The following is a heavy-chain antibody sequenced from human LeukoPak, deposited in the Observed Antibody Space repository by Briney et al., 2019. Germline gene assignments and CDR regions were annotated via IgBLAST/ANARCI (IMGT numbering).Heavy chain of an antibody. CDR2: ISGSGGST. Sequence: GGSLRLSCAASGFTFSSYAMSWVRQAPGKGLEWVSAISGSGGSTYYADSVKGWFTISRDNSKNTLYLQMNSLRAEDTAVYYCAKAWGYYYDSSGYWKDWGQGTLVTVSS. J-gene: IGHJ4*02. CDR1: GFTFSSYA. CDR3: AKAWGYYYDSSGYWKD. V-gene: IGHV3-23*01. D-gene: IGHD3-22*01.